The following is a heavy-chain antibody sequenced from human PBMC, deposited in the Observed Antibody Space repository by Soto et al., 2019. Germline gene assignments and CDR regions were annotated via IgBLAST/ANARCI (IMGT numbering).Heavy chain of an antibody. D-gene: IGHD3-16*01. V-gene: IGHV1-2*04. J-gene: IGHJ4*02. CDR1: GYTFTGYY. Sequence: QVQLVQSGAEVKKPGASVKVTCKASGYTFTGYYMHWVRQAPGQGLEWMGWINPNSGGTNYAQKFQRWVTMTRDTSISTAYMELSRLRSDDTAVYYSAWGYDYGWVVFDYWGQRTLVTVSS. CDR2: INPNSGGT. CDR3: AWGYDYGWVVFDY.